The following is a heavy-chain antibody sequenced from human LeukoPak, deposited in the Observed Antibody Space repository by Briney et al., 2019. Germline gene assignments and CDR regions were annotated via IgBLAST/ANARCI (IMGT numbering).Heavy chain of an antibody. CDR1: GGSVGNSPYY. CDR3: ARGWGGTRSLTSHYYYYMDV. CDR2: VSYSGRP. J-gene: IGHJ6*03. V-gene: IGHV4-39*07. Sequence: SETLSLTCTVSGGSVGNSPYYWAWVRQPPGRELDWIGSVSYSGRPSYTPSLESRVTISVDTSKNQFFLKFNSVTAADTAVYYCARGWGGTRSLTSHYYYYMDVWGKGTTVTVSS. D-gene: IGHD1-1*01.